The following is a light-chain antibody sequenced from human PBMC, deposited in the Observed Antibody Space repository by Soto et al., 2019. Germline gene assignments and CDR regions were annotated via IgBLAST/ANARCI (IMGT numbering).Light chain of an antibody. CDR3: QQYGSSQPT. CDR1: QSVSSSY. J-gene: IGKJ3*01. CDR2: RAS. Sequence: EIVLTQSPGTLSLSPGERATPSCRASQSVSSSYLVWYQQKPGQAPRLLICRASSRASGIPDRFSGSGSGIDFTLTISRLEPEDFAVYYCQQYGSSQPTFGPGTKVDIK. V-gene: IGKV3-20*01.